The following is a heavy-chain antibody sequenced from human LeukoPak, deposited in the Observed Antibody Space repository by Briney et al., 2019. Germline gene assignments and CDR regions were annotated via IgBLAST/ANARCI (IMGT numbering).Heavy chain of an antibody. V-gene: IGHV3-23*01. J-gene: IGHJ3*02. Sequence: QPGGSLRLSCEASGLTFNNYAMHWVRQSSGKGLGWGSGIGSSGGGTYYADSVKGRFTISRDTSKDTVYLQMDSLRAEDTAIYYCAKIHQNGVVVGAKGAFDIWGQGTVVTVSS. D-gene: IGHD2-15*01. CDR3: AKIHQNGVVVGAKGAFDI. CDR1: GLTFNNYA. CDR2: IGSSGGGT.